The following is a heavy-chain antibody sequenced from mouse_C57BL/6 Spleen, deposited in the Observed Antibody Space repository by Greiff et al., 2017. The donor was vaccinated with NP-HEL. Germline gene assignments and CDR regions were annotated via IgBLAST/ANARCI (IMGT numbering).Heavy chain of an antibody. Sequence: VQLQQSGPELVKPGASVKISCKASGYAFSSSWMNWVKQRPGKGLEWIGRIYPGDGDTNYNGKFKGKATLTADKSSSTAYMQLSSLTSEDSAVYFCAREGLRGAWFAYWGQGTLVTVSA. J-gene: IGHJ3*01. CDR2: IYPGDGDT. CDR3: AREGLRGAWFAY. V-gene: IGHV1-82*01. D-gene: IGHD3-1*01. CDR1: GYAFSSSW.